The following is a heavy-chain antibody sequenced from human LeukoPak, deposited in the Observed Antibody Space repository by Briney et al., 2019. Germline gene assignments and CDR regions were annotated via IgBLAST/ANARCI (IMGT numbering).Heavy chain of an antibody. CDR2: INHSGST. CDR3: ARTTTVTRKNDY. Sequence: PSETLSLTCAVYGGSFSGYYWSWIRQPPGKGLEWIGEINHSGSTNYNPSLKSRVTISVDTSKNQFSLKLSSVTAADTAVYYCARTTTVTRKNDYWGQGTLVTVSS. V-gene: IGHV4-34*01. CDR1: GGSFSGYY. D-gene: IGHD4-17*01. J-gene: IGHJ4*02.